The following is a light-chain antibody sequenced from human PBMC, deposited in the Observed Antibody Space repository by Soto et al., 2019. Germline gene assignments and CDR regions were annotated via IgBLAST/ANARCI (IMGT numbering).Light chain of an antibody. Sequence: EIVLTQSPGTLSLSPGERATLSCRASQSVSSTYLIWYQQKPGQAPRLLFYGAFNRASGIPDRFSGSGSGTDFTLTISRVEPVDFAVYSCQQYHSSPWTFGQGTKVDIK. CDR1: QSVSSTY. V-gene: IGKV3-20*01. CDR2: GAF. CDR3: QQYHSSPWT. J-gene: IGKJ1*01.